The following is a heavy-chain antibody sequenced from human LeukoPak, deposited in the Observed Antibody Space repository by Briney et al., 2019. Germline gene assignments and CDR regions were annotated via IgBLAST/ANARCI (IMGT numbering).Heavy chain of an antibody. V-gene: IGHV3-30*18. J-gene: IGHJ4*02. D-gene: IGHD3-22*01. CDR1: GFTFSSYG. Sequence: GGSLRPSCAASGFTFSSYGMHWVRQAPGKGLEWVAVISYDGSNKYYADSVKGRFTISRDNSKNTLYLQMNSLRAEDTAVYYCAKQGYYYYDSSGYDYWGQGTLVTVSS. CDR2: ISYDGSNK. CDR3: AKQGYYYYDSSGYDY.